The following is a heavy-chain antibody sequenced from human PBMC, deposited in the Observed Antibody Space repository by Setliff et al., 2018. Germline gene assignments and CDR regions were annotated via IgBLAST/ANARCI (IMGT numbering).Heavy chain of an antibody. V-gene: IGHV1-69*13. D-gene: IGHD1-26*01. Sequence: SVKVSCKASGGTFSSYAINWVRQAPGQGLEWMGGIIPMFGTTNYAQKFQGRVTITADESTTTAYMELSSLRSEDSSMYYCARGQTVGPNSGKDYWGQGTLVTVSS. CDR1: GGTFSSYA. CDR3: ARGQTVGPNSGKDY. J-gene: IGHJ4*02. CDR2: IIPMFGTT.